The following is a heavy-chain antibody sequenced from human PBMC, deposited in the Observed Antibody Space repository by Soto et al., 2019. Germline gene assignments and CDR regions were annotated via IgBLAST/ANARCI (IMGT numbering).Heavy chain of an antibody. Sequence: GGSLRLSCAASGFTFSSYSMNWVRQAPGKGLEWVSSISSSSSYIYYADSVKGRFTISRDNAKNSLYLQMNSLRAEDTAVYYCARDHDEYNWNSGHFAYWGQGPLVTVSS. CDR3: ARDHDEYNWNSGHFAY. V-gene: IGHV3-21*01. D-gene: IGHD1-7*01. J-gene: IGHJ4*02. CDR2: ISSSSSYI. CDR1: GFTFSSYS.